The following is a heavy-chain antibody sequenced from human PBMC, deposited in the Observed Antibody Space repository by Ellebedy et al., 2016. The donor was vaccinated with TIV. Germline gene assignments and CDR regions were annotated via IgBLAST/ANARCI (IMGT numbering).Heavy chain of an antibody. V-gene: IGHV3-48*04. J-gene: IGHJ5*02. CDR1: GFTFRDYT. CDR3: ARGPPLFDP. Sequence: GESLKISCAASGFTFRDYTMNWVRQAPGKGLEWVSYIDIGATTIYYADSVKGRFTISRDNAKNSLFLQMNSLRADGTAVYYCARGPPLFDPWGQGTLVTVSS. CDR2: IDIGATTI.